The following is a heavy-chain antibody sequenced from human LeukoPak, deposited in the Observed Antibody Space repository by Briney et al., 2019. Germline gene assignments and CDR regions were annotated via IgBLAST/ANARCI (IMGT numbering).Heavy chain of an antibody. V-gene: IGHV3-33*01. D-gene: IGHD6-13*01. CDR3: ARDNTVMAAAGTASDY. CDR2: IWYDGSNK. CDR1: GFTFSSYG. J-gene: IGHJ4*02. Sequence: GRSLRLSCAASGFTFSSYGMHWVRQAPGKGLEWVAVIWYDGSNKYYADSVKGRFTISRDNSKNTLYLQMNSLRAEDTAVYYCARDNTVMAAAGTASDYWGQGTLVTVSS.